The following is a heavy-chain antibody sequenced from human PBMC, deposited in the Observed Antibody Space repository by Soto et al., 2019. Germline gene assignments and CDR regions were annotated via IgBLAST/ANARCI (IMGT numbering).Heavy chain of an antibody. Sequence: GGSLRLSCAASRFTFSNYNINWVRQAPGKGLEWVSSISPGSSYIYYADSVEGRFTISRDNAKNSLSLQMNSLRAEDTAVYYCARDFRRGSSGSDYWGQGTMVTVSS. V-gene: IGHV3-21*01. CDR3: ARDFRRGSSGSDY. J-gene: IGHJ4*02. CDR1: RFTFSNYN. D-gene: IGHD6-19*01. CDR2: ISPGSSYI.